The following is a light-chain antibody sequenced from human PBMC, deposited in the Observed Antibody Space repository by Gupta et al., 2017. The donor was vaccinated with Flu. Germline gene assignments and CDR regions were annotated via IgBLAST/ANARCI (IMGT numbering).Light chain of an antibody. CDR3: QQYKNWPLYS. CDR1: QSVRSN. V-gene: IGKV3-15*01. Sequence: EIGMTQSPATLSVSPGERATLSCRASQSVRSNLAWYQQKPGQAPRLLIYGASTRDTGIPARFSGSGYGTEFTLTISSRQSEDFAVYYCQQYKNWPLYSFGQGTKLEIK. CDR2: GAS. J-gene: IGKJ2*03.